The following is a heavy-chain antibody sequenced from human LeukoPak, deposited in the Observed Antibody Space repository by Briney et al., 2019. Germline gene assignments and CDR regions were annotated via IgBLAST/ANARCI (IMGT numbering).Heavy chain of an antibody. CDR3: AMEVYYDSSGYYLPSNWFDP. D-gene: IGHD3-22*01. V-gene: IGHV4-4*07. J-gene: IGHJ5*02. Sequence: PSETLSLTCTVSGGSISSYYWSWIRQPAGKGLEWIGRIYTSGSTNYNPSLKSRVTMSVDTSKNQFSLKLSSVTAADTAVYYCAMEVYYDSSGYYLPSNWFDPWGQGTLVTVSS. CDR2: IYTSGST. CDR1: GGSISSYY.